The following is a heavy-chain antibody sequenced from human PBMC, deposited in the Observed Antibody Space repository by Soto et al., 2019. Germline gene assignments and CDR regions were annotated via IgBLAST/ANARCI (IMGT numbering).Heavy chain of an antibody. V-gene: IGHV4-31*03. CDR1: GDSVSSNNYY. J-gene: IGHJ4*02. CDR3: ARDVNDSSGSQGFDY. CDR2: IHYSGDS. D-gene: IGHD3-22*01. Sequence: SETLSLTCTVIGDSVSSNNYYWSWIRRRPGKGLEWIGYIHYSGDSYDNPSLTSRITMSMDVSKNQFSLNLRSVTAADTAIYYCARDVNDSSGSQGFDYWGQGTLVTVSS.